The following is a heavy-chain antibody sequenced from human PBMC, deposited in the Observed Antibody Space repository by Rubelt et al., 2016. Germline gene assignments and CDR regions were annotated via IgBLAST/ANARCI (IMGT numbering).Heavy chain of an antibody. J-gene: IGHJ4*02. CDR1: GGSISSSNW. CDR3: ARHESAGSSWPFDD. CDR2: IYHSGST. V-gene: IGHV4-4*02. Sequence: QVQLQESGPGLVKPSGTLSLTCAVSGGSISSSNWWSWVRQPPGKGLEWIGEIYHSGSTNYNPSLKSRVTISVDTSKNQISLRLTSVTATDTAVYYCARHESAGSSWPFDDWGQGTQVTVSS. D-gene: IGHD6-13*01.